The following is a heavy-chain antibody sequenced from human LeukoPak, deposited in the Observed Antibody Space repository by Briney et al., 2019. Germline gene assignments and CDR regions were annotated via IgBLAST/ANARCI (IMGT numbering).Heavy chain of an antibody. CDR3: ARDLIQLWLGGYYYYMDV. D-gene: IGHD5-18*01. J-gene: IGHJ6*03. CDR1: GGSISSGSYY. Sequence: SETLSLTCTVSGGSISSGSYYWSWIRQPAGKGLEWIGRIYTSGSTNYNPSLKSRVTISVDTSKNQFSLKLSSVTVADTAVYYCARDLIQLWLGGYYYYMDVWGKGTTVTVSS. CDR2: IYTSGST. V-gene: IGHV4-61*02.